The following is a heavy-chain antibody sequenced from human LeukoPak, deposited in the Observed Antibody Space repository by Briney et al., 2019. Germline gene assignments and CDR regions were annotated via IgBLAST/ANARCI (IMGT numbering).Heavy chain of an antibody. CDR1: GGSFSGYY. J-gene: IGHJ5*02. CDR3: AQNWNDDWFDP. CDR2: INHSGST. Sequence: PSETLSLTCAVYGGSFSGYYWSWIRQPPGKGLEWIGEINHSGSTNYNPSLKSRVTISVDTSNNQFSLKLSSVTAADTAVYYCAQNWNDDWFDPWGQGTLVTVSS. D-gene: IGHD1-1*01. V-gene: IGHV4-34*01.